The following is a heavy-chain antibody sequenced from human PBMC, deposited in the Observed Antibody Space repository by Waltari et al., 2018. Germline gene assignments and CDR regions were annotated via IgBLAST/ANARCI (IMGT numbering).Heavy chain of an antibody. J-gene: IGHJ4*02. CDR3: ARGQGY. V-gene: IGHV4-38-2*01. CDR2: IHHSGST. Sequence: QVQLQESGPGLVKPSETLSLTCAVSGYSFSTDYYWVWIRQPPGKGLEWIGNIHHSGSTYDNPSLKSRVSISLDTSKNQFSLELSSLTADDTAVYYCARGQGYWGQGTLVTVSS. CDR1: GYSFSTDYY.